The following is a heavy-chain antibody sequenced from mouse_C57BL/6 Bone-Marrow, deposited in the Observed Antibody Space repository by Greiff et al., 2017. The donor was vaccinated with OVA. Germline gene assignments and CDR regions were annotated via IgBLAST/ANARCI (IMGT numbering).Heavy chain of an antibody. V-gene: IGHV5-9-1*02. CDR2: ISSGGDYI. Sequence: DVHLVESGAGLVKPGGSLKLSCAASGFTFSSYAMSWVRQTPEQRLEWVAYISSGGDYIYYADTVKGRFTLSRDNARNTLYLQMSSLKSEDTAMYYCTRDRNSNYPYWYFDVWGTGTTVTVSS. D-gene: IGHD2-5*01. CDR1: GFTFSSYA. CDR3: TRDRNSNYPYWYFDV. J-gene: IGHJ1*03.